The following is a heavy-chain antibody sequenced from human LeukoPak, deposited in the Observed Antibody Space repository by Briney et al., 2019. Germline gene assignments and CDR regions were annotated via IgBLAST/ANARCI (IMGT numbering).Heavy chain of an antibody. D-gene: IGHD3-3*01. V-gene: IGHV4-39*07. CDR3: ARDGITASY. Sequence: GSLRLSCAASRFTFSSYEMNWVRQAPGKGLEWIGSIYYSGSTYYNPSLKSRVTISVDTSKNQFSLKLSSVTAADTAVYYCARDGITASYWGQGTLVTVSS. CDR2: IYYSGST. J-gene: IGHJ4*02. CDR1: RFTFSSYE.